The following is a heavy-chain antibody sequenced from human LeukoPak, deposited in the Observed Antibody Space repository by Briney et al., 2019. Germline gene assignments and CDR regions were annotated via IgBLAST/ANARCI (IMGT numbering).Heavy chain of an antibody. CDR3: AKDGGTEDYGDPSYYYYYYMDV. Sequence: GGSLRLSCAASGFTFDDYAMHWVRQAPGKGLEWVSLISWDGGSTYYADSVKGRFTISRDNSKNSLYLQMNSLRAEDTALYYCAKDGGTEDYGDPSYYYYYYMDVWGKGTTVTVSS. J-gene: IGHJ6*03. CDR1: GFTFDDYA. D-gene: IGHD4-17*01. V-gene: IGHV3-43D*03. CDR2: ISWDGGST.